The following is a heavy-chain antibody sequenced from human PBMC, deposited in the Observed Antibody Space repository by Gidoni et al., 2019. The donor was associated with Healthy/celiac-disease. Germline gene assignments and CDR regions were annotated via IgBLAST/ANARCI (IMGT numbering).Heavy chain of an antibody. Sequence: EVQLLESGGGLVQPGGSLRLSCAASGFTFSRCAMSWVRQVPGKGLGWVSAISGSGGSTYYADSVKGRFTIARDNSKNTLYLQMNSLRAEDTAVYYCAKVGGSSYYYYYGMDVWGQGTTVTVSS. D-gene: IGHD1-26*01. CDR1: GFTFSRCA. V-gene: IGHV3-23*01. CDR3: AKVGGSSYYYYYGMDV. J-gene: IGHJ6*02. CDR2: ISGSGGST.